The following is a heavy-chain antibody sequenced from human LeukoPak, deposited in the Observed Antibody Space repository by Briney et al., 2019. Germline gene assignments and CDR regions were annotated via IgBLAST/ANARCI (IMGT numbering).Heavy chain of an antibody. D-gene: IGHD5-18*01. Sequence: SQTLSLTCAISGDSVSSNSAAWNWIRQSPSRGLEWLGRTYYRSKWHNDYAESVKRRITINPDTSKNQFSLQLNSVTPEDTAVYFCARDLAGYGGYSYGMVDYWGQGTLVTVSS. CDR2: TYYRSKWHN. V-gene: IGHV6-1*01. CDR1: GDSVSSNSAA. J-gene: IGHJ4*02. CDR3: ARDLAGYGGYSYGMVDY.